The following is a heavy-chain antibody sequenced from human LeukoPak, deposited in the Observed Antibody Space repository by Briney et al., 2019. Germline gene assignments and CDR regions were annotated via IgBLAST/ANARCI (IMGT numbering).Heavy chain of an antibody. V-gene: IGHV3-30*18. CDR1: GFTFSGYG. J-gene: IGHJ5*02. CDR2: ISYDGSNK. D-gene: IGHD6-19*01. CDR3: AKGRSGWYPAWFDP. Sequence: GGSLRLSCAASGFTFSGYGMHWVRQTPVKGLEWVAVISYDGSNKYYADSVKGRFTISRDNPKNTLYLQMNSLRAEDTAVYYCAKGRSGWYPAWFDPWGQGTLVTVSS.